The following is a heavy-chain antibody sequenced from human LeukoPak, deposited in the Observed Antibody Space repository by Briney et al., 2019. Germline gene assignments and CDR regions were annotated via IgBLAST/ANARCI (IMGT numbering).Heavy chain of an antibody. CDR1: GFTFSSYA. Sequence: GGSLRLSCAASGFTFSSYAMHWVRQAPGKGLEWVAVISYDGSNKYYADSVKGRFTISRDNSKNTLYLQMNSLRAEDTAVYYCAKDRGIQLWLWSLDYWGQGTLVTVSS. CDR2: ISYDGSNK. V-gene: IGHV3-30*04. D-gene: IGHD5-18*01. J-gene: IGHJ4*02. CDR3: AKDRGIQLWLWSLDY.